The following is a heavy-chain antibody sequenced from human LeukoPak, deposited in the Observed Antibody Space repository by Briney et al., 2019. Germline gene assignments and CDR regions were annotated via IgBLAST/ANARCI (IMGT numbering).Heavy chain of an antibody. D-gene: IGHD6-13*01. J-gene: IGHJ5*02. CDR2: ISSSSSYI. CDR1: GFTFSSYS. CDR3: ARGTDLSIAAAGNSLDP. V-gene: IGHV3-21*01. Sequence: GGSLRLSCAASGFTFSSYSMNWVRQAPGKGLEWVSSISSSSSYIYYADSVKGRFTISRDNAKNSLYLQMNSLRAEDTAVYYCARGTDLSIAAAGNSLDPWGQGTLVTVSS.